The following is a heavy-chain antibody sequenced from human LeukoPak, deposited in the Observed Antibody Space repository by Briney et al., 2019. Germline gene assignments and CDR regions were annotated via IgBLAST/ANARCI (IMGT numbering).Heavy chain of an antibody. CDR2: INHSGST. V-gene: IGHV4-34*01. Sequence: SETLSLTCAVYGGSFSGYYWSWIRQPPGKGLEWIGEINHSGSTNYNPSLKSRVTVSVDTSKNQFSLKLSSVTAADTAVYYCARGRSRFDPWGQGTLVTVSS. CDR1: GGSFSGYY. CDR3: ARGRSRFDP. J-gene: IGHJ5*02.